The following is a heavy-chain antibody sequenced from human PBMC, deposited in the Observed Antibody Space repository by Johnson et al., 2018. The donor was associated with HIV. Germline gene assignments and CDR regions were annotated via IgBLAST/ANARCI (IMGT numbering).Heavy chain of an antibody. CDR2: ISSSGGTI. V-gene: IGHV3-11*04. CDR1: EFILNDYY. J-gene: IGHJ3*02. Sequence: QVQLVESGGDLVKPGGSLRLSCGASEFILNDYYISWVRQAPEKGLEWISYISSSGGTIFYADSVKGRFTISRDIAKNTLYLQMNSLRAEDTAVYYCARDGRGLDAFDIWGQGTVVTVSS. CDR3: ARDGRGLDAFDI. D-gene: IGHD3/OR15-3a*01.